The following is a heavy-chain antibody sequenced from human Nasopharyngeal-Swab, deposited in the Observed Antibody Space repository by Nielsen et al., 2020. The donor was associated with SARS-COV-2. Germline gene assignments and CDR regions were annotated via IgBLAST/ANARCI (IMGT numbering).Heavy chain of an antibody. Sequence: SETLSLTCAVYGGSFSGYYWSWIRQPPGKGLEWIGEINHSGSTNYNPFLKSRVTMSVDTSKNQFSLKLSSVTAADTAIYYCARASIFGYYYYYMDVWDKGTTVTVSS. D-gene: IGHD3-9*01. CDR3: ARASIFGYYYYYMDV. V-gene: IGHV4-34*01. CDR2: INHSGST. J-gene: IGHJ6*03. CDR1: GGSFSGYY.